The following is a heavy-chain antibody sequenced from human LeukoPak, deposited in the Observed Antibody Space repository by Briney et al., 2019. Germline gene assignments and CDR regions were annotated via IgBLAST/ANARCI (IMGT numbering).Heavy chain of an antibody. V-gene: IGHV4-4*07. CDR2: IYTSGRT. Sequence: SETLSLTYTVSGGSISSYYWSWIRQPAGKGLEWIGRIYTSGRTNYNPSLKSRFTMSVETSKNQFSLKLSSVTAADTAVYYCARASEDYYYYYMDVWGKGTTVTISS. CDR1: GGSISSYY. CDR3: ARASEDYYYYYMDV. J-gene: IGHJ6*03. D-gene: IGHD1-14*01.